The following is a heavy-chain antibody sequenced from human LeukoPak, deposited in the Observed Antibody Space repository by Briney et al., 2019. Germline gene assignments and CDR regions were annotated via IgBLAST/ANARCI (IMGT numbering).Heavy chain of an antibody. CDR2: MNPNSGNT. Sequence: GASVKVSCKASGYTITNNYMHWVRQAPGQGLEWMGWMNPNSGNTGYAQKFQGRVTITRNTSISTAYMELSSLRSEDTAVYYCARGGDWRRDHGGAPDYWGQGTLVTVSS. CDR1: GYTITNNY. D-gene: IGHD1-26*01. J-gene: IGHJ4*02. V-gene: IGHV1-8*03. CDR3: ARGGDWRRDHGGAPDY.